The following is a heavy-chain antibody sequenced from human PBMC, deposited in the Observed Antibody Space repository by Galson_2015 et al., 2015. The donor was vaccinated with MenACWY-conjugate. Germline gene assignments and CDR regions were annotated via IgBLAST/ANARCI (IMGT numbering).Heavy chain of an antibody. CDR1: GFTFSSYG. J-gene: IGHJ4*02. V-gene: IGHV3-33*01. D-gene: IGHD3-10*02. CDR2: IWYDGSNK. Sequence: SLRLSCAASGFTFSSYGMHWVRQAPGKGLEWVAVIWYDGSNKYYADSVKGRFTISRDNSKNTLYLQMNSLRAEDTAVYYCARYNYVYYFDYWGQGTLVTVSS. CDR3: ARYNYVYYFDY.